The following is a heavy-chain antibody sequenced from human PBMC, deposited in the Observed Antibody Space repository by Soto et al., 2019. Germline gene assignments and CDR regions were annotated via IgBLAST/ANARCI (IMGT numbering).Heavy chain of an antibody. CDR1: GFTFSSYW. V-gene: IGHV3-7*03. Sequence: PGGSLRLSCAASGFTFSSYWLSWVRQSPGKGLEWVGNIKQDGSEKYYVDSVKGRFTISRDNAKNALYLQKNSLRAEDTAVYYCARDSVYCSSTSCYRVPNWFDPWGQGTLVTVSS. CDR3: ARDSVYCSSTSCYRVPNWFDP. D-gene: IGHD2-2*02. CDR2: IKQDGSEK. J-gene: IGHJ5*02.